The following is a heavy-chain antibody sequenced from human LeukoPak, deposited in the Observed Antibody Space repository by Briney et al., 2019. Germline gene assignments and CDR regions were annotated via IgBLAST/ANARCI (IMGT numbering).Heavy chain of an antibody. J-gene: IGHJ4*02. CDR3: ARGGSYAQYYFDY. D-gene: IGHD1-26*01. V-gene: IGHV4-61*09. CDR1: GGSISSNHYY. CDR2: IYTSGTT. Sequence: SETLSLTCSVSGGSISSNHYYWNWIRQSAGKGLEWIGHIYTSGTTSYNPSLNSRVTISVDTSKNQFSLTLTSVTAADTAVYYCARGGSYAQYYFDYWGQGTLVTVSS.